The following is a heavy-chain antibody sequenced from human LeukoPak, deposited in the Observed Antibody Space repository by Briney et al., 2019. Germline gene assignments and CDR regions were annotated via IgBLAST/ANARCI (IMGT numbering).Heavy chain of an antibody. J-gene: IGHJ5*02. CDR2: ISASGGST. CDR3: AKDRVGFDP. Sequence: PSETLSLTCAVYGGSLSGYYWSWIRQSPGKGLEWVSGISASGGSTYYADSVKGRFTISRDNSKNTLYLQMNSLRVEDTAVYYCAKDRVGFDPWGQGTLVTVSS. V-gene: IGHV3-23*01. CDR1: GGSLSGYY.